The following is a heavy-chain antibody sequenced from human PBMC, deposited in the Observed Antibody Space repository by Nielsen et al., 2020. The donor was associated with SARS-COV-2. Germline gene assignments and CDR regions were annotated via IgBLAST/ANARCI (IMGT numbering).Heavy chain of an antibody. Sequence: GESLKISCAASGFTVSSNYMSWVRQAPGKGLEWVSVIYSGGSTYYADSVKGRFTISRDNSKNTLYLQMNSLRAEDTAVYYCARGPRGYSYGYDPLLDYWGQGTLVTVSS. V-gene: IGHV3-53*01. D-gene: IGHD5-18*01. CDR3: ARGPRGYSYGYDPLLDY. CDR2: IYSGGST. CDR1: GFTVSSNY. J-gene: IGHJ4*02.